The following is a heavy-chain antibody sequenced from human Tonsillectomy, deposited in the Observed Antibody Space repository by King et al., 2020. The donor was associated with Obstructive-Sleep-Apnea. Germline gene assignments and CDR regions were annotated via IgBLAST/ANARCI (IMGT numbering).Heavy chain of an antibody. Sequence: VQLVESGGGLIQPGRSLRLSCAASGFTFDDYTMHWVRQAPGKGLEWVSGITWNSGSIGYADSLKGRFTISRDNAKNSLYLQMNTLRAVDTAFYFCAKDGRIAAAGTGPYFGYWGQGALVTVSS. D-gene: IGHD6-13*01. J-gene: IGHJ4*02. CDR2: ITWNSGSI. CDR3: AKDGRIAAAGTGPYFGY. CDR1: GFTFDDYT. V-gene: IGHV3-9*01.